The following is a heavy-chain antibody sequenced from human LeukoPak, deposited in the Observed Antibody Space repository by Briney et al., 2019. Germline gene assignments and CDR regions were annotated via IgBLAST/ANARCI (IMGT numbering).Heavy chain of an antibody. J-gene: IGHJ4*02. D-gene: IGHD4/OR15-4a*01. CDR1: GFTFHDYA. CDR2: ISWNSGSI. V-gene: IGHV3-9*01. CDR3: ARVDSGHTLDY. Sequence: GGSLRLSCAASGFTFHDYAMFWIRQAPGKGLEWVSGISWNSGSIGYADSVKGRFSISRDNAKNSLYLQMNSLRAEDTAVYYCARVDSGHTLDYWGQGTLVTVSS.